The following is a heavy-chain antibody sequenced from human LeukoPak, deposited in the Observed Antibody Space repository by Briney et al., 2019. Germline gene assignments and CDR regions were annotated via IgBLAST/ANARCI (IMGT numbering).Heavy chain of an antibody. J-gene: IGHJ4*02. Sequence: GGSLTLSCAGSGFTFSSYAMSWVRQAPGQGLEWVSVISDSGDYTSYADSVRGRFAISRDNSRNTLYLQMISLRPEDTAVYYCAKDTSIGKYCTNGVCSPFDYWGQGTLVTVSS. CDR3: AKDTSIGKYCTNGVCSPFDY. V-gene: IGHV3-23*01. CDR2: ISDSGDYT. D-gene: IGHD2-8*01. CDR1: GFTFSSYA.